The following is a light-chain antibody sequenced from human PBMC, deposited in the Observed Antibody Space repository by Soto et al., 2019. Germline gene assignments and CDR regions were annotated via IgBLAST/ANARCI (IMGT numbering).Light chain of an antibody. CDR3: QQYNNCPET. CDR2: CAS. Sequence: EIVMTQSPAPLSVSPGERATLSCRASQSVSSNLAWYQQKPGQAPRLLIYCASTRATGIPARFSGSGSGTEFTLTISSLPSEDFAVYYCQQYNNCPETFGPGTKVDIK. CDR1: QSVSSN. V-gene: IGKV3-15*01. J-gene: IGKJ3*01.